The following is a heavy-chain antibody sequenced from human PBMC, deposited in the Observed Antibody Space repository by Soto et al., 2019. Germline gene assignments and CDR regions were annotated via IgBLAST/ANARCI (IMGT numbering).Heavy chain of an antibody. CDR2: ISSSSSYI. CDR3: ARDESVVVVAATWYGMDV. V-gene: IGHV3-21*01. CDR1: GFTFSSYS. J-gene: IGHJ6*02. D-gene: IGHD2-15*01. Sequence: EVQLVESGGGLVKPGGSLRLSCAASGFTFSSYSMNWVRQAPGKGLEWVSSISSSSSYIYYADSVKGRFTISRDNXKXSXXLQMNSLRAEDTAVYYCARDESVVVVAATWYGMDVWGQGTTVTVSS.